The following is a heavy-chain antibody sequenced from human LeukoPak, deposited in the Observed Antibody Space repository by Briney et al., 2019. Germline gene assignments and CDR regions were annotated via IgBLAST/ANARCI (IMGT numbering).Heavy chain of an antibody. J-gene: IGHJ3*02. D-gene: IGHD3-3*01. Sequence: SETLSLTCTVSGGSISSYYWSWIRQPPGKGLEWIGYIYYSGSTNYNPSLKSRVTISVDTSKNQFSLKLSSVTAADTAVYYCARGLTIFGVVGDAFDIWGQGTMVTVSS. V-gene: IGHV4-59*12. CDR3: ARGLTIFGVVGDAFDI. CDR1: GGSISSYY. CDR2: IYYSGST.